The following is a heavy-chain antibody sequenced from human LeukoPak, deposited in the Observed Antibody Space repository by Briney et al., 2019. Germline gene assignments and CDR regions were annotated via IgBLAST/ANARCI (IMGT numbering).Heavy chain of an antibody. CDR1: GFTFDDYG. Sequence: PGGSLRLSCAASGFTFDDYGMSWVRQAPGKGLEWDFGINWNGGSTGYADSVKGRFTISRDNAKNSLYLQMNSLRAEDTALYYCAREMYSSGWLNAFDIWGQGTMVTVSS. CDR2: INWNGGST. V-gene: IGHV3-20*04. D-gene: IGHD6-19*01. J-gene: IGHJ3*02. CDR3: AREMYSSGWLNAFDI.